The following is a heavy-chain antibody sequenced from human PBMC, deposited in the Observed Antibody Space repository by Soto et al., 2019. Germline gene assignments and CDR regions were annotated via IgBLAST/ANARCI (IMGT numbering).Heavy chain of an antibody. Sequence: SQTLSLTCAISGDSVSSNSAAWNWIRQSPSRGLEWLGRTHYRSKWYNDYAVSVKSRITINPDTSKNQFSLQLNSVTPEDTAVYYCARLDIVVVPAAINYYYYMDVWGKGTTVTVSS. CDR3: ARLDIVVVPAAINYYYYMDV. V-gene: IGHV6-1*01. D-gene: IGHD2-2*02. CDR1: GDSVSSNSAA. J-gene: IGHJ6*03. CDR2: THYRSKWYN.